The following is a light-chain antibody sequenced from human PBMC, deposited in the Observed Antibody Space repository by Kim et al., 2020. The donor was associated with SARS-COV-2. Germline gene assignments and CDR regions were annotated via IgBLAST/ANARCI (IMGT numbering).Light chain of an antibody. V-gene: IGKV1-33*01. Sequence: SVGDRVTITCQASQDISNYLSWYQQKPGKAPKLLIFDASNLETGVPSRFSGTGSGTDCTFTISSLQPEDIATYYCQHYDNLPPLTFGGGTKVEIK. CDR2: DAS. CDR3: QHYDNLPPLT. J-gene: IGKJ4*01. CDR1: QDISNY.